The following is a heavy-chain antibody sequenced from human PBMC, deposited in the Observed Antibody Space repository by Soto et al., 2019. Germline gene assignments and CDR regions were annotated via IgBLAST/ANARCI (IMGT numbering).Heavy chain of an antibody. D-gene: IGHD3-22*01. Sequence: GGSLRLSCAASGFTFSSYAMHWVRQAPGKGLEWVAVISYDGSNKYYADSVKGRFTISRDNSKNTLYLQMNSLRAEDTAVYYCARVDSIYDSSGSGFDYWGQGTLVTVSS. CDR3: ARVDSIYDSSGSGFDY. CDR2: ISYDGSNK. V-gene: IGHV3-30-3*01. J-gene: IGHJ4*02. CDR1: GFTFSSYA.